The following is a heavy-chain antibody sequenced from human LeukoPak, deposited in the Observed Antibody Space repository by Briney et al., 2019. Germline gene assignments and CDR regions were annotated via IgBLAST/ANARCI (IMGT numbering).Heavy chain of an antibody. D-gene: IGHD3-3*01. CDR1: GGTFSSYA. J-gene: IGHJ5*02. CDR2: IIPIFGTA. CDR3: ARSGTYDFWSGYFNWFDP. Sequence: SVKVSCKASGGTFSSYAISWVRQAPGQGLEWMGGIIPIFGTANYAQKFQGRVTITADESTSTAHMELSSLRSEDTAVYYCARSGTYDFWSGYFNWFDPWGQGTLVTVSS. V-gene: IGHV1-69*01.